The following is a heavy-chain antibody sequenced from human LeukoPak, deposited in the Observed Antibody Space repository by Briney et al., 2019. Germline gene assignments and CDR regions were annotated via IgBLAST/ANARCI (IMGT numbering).Heavy chain of an antibody. CDR3: ARDHDSSGYYYANNFDY. CDR1: GFTFSSYW. J-gene: IGHJ4*02. D-gene: IGHD3-22*01. CDR2: IKQDGSEK. V-gene: IGHV3-7*01. Sequence: GGSLRLSCAASGFTFSSYWMSWVRQAPGKGLEWVANIKQDGSEKYYVDSVKGRFTISRDNAKNSLYLQMNSLRGEDTAVYYCARDHDSSGYYYANNFDYWGQGTLVTVSS.